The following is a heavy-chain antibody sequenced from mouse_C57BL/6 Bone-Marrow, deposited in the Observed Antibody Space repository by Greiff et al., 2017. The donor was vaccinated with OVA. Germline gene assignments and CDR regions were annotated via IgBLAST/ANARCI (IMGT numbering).Heavy chain of an antibody. CDR1: GYTFTSYW. Sequence: QVQLQPPGPELVKPGASVKLSCKASGYTFTSYWMPWVKQRPGQGLEWIGNINPSNGGTNYNEQFKSKATLTVDKYSSTAYMQLSSLTSEDSAVYYCARDYYGSSWFAYWGQVTLVTVSA. CDR2: INPSNGGT. D-gene: IGHD1-1*01. CDR3: ARDYYGSSWFAY. V-gene: IGHV1-53*01. J-gene: IGHJ3*01.